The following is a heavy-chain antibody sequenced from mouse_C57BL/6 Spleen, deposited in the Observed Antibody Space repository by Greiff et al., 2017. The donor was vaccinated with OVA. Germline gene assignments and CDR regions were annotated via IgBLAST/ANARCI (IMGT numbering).Heavy chain of an antibody. CDR3: ARNYDYGY. CDR2: IDPSDSYT. D-gene: IGHD2-4*01. V-gene: IGHV1-50*01. J-gene: IGHJ2*01. CDR1: GYTFTSYW. Sequence: VQLQQSGAELVKPGASVKLSCKASGYTFTSYWMQWVKQRPGQGLEWIGEIDPSDSYTNYNQKFKGKATLTVDTSSSTAYMQLSSLTSEDSAVYYCARNYDYGYWGQGTTLTVSS.